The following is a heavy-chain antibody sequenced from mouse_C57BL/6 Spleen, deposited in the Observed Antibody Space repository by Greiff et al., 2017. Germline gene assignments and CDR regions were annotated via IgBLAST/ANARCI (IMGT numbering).Heavy chain of an antibody. CDR1: GYTFTSYW. CDR3: ARGRDYDDPYVLSMDY. CDR2: IHPNSGST. J-gene: IGHJ4*01. V-gene: IGHV1-64*01. Sequence: QVQLQQPGAELVKPGASVKLSCKASGYTFTSYWMHWVKQRPGQGLEWIGMIHPNSGSTNYNEKFKSKATLTVDKSSSTAYMQLSSLTSEDSAVYYCARGRDYDDPYVLSMDYWGQGTSVTVSS. D-gene: IGHD2-4*01.